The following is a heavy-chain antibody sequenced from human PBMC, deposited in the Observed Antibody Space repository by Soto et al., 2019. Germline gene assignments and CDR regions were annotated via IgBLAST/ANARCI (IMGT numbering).Heavy chain of an antibody. D-gene: IGHD3-9*01. CDR3: AKDQVFEGLVTLDY. CDR1: GFTFSSYA. CDR2: ISGSGGST. V-gene: IGHV3-23*01. J-gene: IGHJ4*02. Sequence: GGSLRLSCAASGFTFSSYAMSWVRQAPGKGLEWVSAISGSGGSTYYADSVKGRFTISRDNSKNTLYLQMNSLRAEDTAVYYFAKDQVFEGLVTLDYWGQVTLVTFSS.